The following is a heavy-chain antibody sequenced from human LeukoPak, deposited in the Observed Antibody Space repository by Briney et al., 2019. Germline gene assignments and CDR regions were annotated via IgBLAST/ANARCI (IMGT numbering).Heavy chain of an antibody. J-gene: IGHJ4*02. V-gene: IGHV4-59*08. CDR1: GGSISSYY. CDR2: IYYSGST. D-gene: IGHD4-23*01. CDR3: ASFSDYGGNFFDY. Sequence: PSETLSLTCTVSGGSISSYYWSWIRQPPGKGLEWIGYIYYSGSTNYNPSLKSRVTISLDTSENQFSLKLSSVTAADTAVYYCASFSDYGGNFFDYWGQGTLVT.